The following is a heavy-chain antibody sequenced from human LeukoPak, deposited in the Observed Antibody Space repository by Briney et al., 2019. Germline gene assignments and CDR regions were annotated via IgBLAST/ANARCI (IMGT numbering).Heavy chain of an antibody. Sequence: GGSLRLSCEASGFTFNNFGMHWVRQAPGKGLEWVAFIGYDASKKYYAESVKGRFTISRDNSKNTLYLQMNSLRAEDTAVYYCAKGLGIVGAPIDYWGQGTLVTVSS. CDR2: IGYDASKK. D-gene: IGHD1-26*01. CDR3: AKGLGIVGAPIDY. J-gene: IGHJ4*02. CDR1: GFTFNNFG. V-gene: IGHV3-30*02.